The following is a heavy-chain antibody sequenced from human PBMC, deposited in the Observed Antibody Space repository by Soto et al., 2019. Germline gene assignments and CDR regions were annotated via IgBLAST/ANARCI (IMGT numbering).Heavy chain of an antibody. CDR1: GYTFTSYG. V-gene: IGHV1-18*01. CDR3: ARGVFGAAAGTGAQDWFAP. CDR2: ISAYNGNT. J-gene: IGHJ5*02. Sequence: GASVKVSCKASGYTFTSYGISWVRQAPGQGLEWMGWISAYNGNTNYAQKLQGRVTMTTDTPTSTAYMELRSLRSDDTAVYYCARGVFGAAAGTGAQDWFAPWGQGTLVTVSS. D-gene: IGHD6-13*01.